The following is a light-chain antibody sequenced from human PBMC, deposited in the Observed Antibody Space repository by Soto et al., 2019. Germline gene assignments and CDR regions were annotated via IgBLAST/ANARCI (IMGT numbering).Light chain of an antibody. V-gene: IGLV2-23*01. J-gene: IGLJ2*01. CDR1: SSDVGSYKF. Sequence: QSVLTQPASVSGSPGQSITISCTGTSSDVGSYKFVSWYQQHPGKAPKLMIYEGGKRPSGVSNRFSGSKSGNTASLTISGLQAEDEADYYCCSFALRSTLIFGGGTKLTVL. CDR2: EGG. CDR3: CSFALRSTLI.